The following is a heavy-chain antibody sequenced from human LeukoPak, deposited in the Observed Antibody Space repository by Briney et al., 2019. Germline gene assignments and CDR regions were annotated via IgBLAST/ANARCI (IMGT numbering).Heavy chain of an antibody. D-gene: IGHD2-15*01. CDR2: INHSGST. Sequence: SETLSLTCAVYGGSFSGYYWSWIRQPPGKGLEWIGEINHSGSTNYNPSLKSRVTISVDTSKNQFSLKLSSVTAADTAVYYCARHSEGSSNWHYGMDVWGQGTTVTVSS. J-gene: IGHJ6*02. CDR1: GGSFSGYY. CDR3: ARHSEGSSNWHYGMDV. V-gene: IGHV4-34*01.